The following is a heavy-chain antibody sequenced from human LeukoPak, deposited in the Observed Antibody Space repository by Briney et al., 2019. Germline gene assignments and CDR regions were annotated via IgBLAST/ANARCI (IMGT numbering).Heavy chain of an antibody. J-gene: IGHJ6*02. CDR1: GFTFSSYA. V-gene: IGHV3-30-3*01. Sequence: GGSLRLSCAASGFTFSSYAMHWVRQAPGKGLEWVAVISYDGSNKYYADSVKGRFTISRDNSKNTLYLQMNSLRAEDTAVYYCAKDQRRGIVGATTGLDYYYYYGMDVWGQGTTVTVSS. D-gene: IGHD1-26*01. CDR3: AKDQRRGIVGATTGLDYYYYYGMDV. CDR2: ISYDGSNK.